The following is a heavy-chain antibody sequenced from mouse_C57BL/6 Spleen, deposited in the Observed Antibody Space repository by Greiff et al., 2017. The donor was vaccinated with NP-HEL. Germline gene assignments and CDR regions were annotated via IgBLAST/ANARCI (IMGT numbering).Heavy chain of an antibody. Sequence: QVQLKESGPGLVQPSQSLSITCTVSGFSLTSYGVHWVRQSPGKGLEWLGVIWSGGSTDYNAAFISRLSISKDNSKSQVFFKMNSLQADDTAIYYCARNVYYGNYEWYFDVWGTGTTVTVSS. J-gene: IGHJ1*03. D-gene: IGHD2-1*01. CDR1: GFSLTSYG. CDR3: ARNVYYGNYEWYFDV. CDR2: IWSGGST. V-gene: IGHV2-2*01.